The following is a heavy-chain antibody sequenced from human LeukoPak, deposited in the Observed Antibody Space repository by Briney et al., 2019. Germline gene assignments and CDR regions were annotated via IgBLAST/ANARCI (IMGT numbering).Heavy chain of an antibody. CDR2: IYYSGST. V-gene: IGHV4-39*07. Sequence: PSETLSLTCTVSGGSISSCSYYWGWIRQPPGKGLEWIGSIYYSGSTYYNPSLKSRVTISVDTSKNQFSLKLSSVTAADTAVYYCARGQLPHNWFDPWGQGTLVTVSS. D-gene: IGHD2-2*01. CDR3: ARGQLPHNWFDP. CDR1: GGSISSCSYY. J-gene: IGHJ5*02.